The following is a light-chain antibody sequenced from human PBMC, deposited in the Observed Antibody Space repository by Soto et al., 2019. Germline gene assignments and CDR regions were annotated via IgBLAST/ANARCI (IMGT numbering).Light chain of an antibody. Sequence: QSVLTQPASVSGSPGQSITISCTGTSSDVGRYNYVSWYQHHPGKAPKLMIYEVSHRPSGVSNRFSGSKSANTASLIISGLQADDEADYYCSSYTITNTLVFGGGTQLTVL. V-gene: IGLV2-14*01. J-gene: IGLJ7*01. CDR2: EVS. CDR3: SSYTITNTLV. CDR1: SSDVGRYNY.